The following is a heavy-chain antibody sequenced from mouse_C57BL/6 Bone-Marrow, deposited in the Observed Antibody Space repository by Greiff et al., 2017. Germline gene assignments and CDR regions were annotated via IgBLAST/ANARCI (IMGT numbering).Heavy chain of an antibody. V-gene: IGHV7-4*01. J-gene: IGHJ1*03. CDR1: GFTFTDYY. Sequence: EVQLVESGGGLVKPGASLRLSCAASGFTFTDYYMSWVRQPPGKALEWLALIRNKANGYTTEYTAYVKGRFTISRDNSQNSLYLQMNTLRAEDSATYYCVKAVGYYYGSYWYFDVWGKGTTVTVSS. CDR2: IRNKANGYTT. CDR3: VKAVGYYYGSYWYFDV. D-gene: IGHD1-1*01.